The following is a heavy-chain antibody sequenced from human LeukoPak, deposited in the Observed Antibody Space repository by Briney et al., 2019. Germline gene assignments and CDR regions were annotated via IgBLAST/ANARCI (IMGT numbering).Heavy chain of an antibody. CDR2: ISGDGVST. V-gene: IGHV3-43*02. CDR1: GFTFSSYE. CDR3: AKESGKFDY. Sequence: GGSLRLPCAASGFTFSSYEMNWVRQAPGKGLEWVSLISGDGVSTFYTDSVRGRFSISRDNTKNSLYLEMNSLRTEDTAMYYCAKESGKFDYWGQGTLVAVSS. J-gene: IGHJ4*02.